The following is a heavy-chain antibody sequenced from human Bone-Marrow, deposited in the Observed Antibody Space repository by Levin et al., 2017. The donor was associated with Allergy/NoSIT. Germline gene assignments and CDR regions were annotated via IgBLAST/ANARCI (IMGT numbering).Heavy chain of an antibody. D-gene: IGHD6-19*01. CDR2: IYWDDDK. CDR3: AHTGWSSQTFDY. V-gene: IGHV2-5*02. Sequence: SGPTLVKPTQTVTLTCTFSGFSLSTSGVAVGWIRQPPGKALEWLALIYWDDDKRYTPSLESRLTITTDTSKNQVVLTMTNMDPVDTATYYCAHTGWSSQTFDYWGQGILVTVSS. J-gene: IGHJ4*02. CDR1: GFSLSTSGVA.